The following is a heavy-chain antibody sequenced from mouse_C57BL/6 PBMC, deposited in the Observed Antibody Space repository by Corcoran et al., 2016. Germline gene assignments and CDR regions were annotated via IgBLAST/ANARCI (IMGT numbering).Heavy chain of an antibody. Sequence: QIQLVQSGPELKKPGETVKISCKASGYTFTTYGMSWVKQAPGKGLKWMGWINTYSGVPTYADDFKGRFAFSLETSASTAYLQINNLKNEDTATYFCARDRFDYWCGGTPLTLSS. CDR2: INTYSGVP. D-gene: IGHD3-2*01. J-gene: IGHJ2*01. CDR1: GYTFTTYG. CDR3: ARDRFDY. V-gene: IGHV9-3*01.